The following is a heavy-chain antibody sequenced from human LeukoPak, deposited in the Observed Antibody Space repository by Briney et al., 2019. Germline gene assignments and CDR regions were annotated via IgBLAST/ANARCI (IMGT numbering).Heavy chain of an antibody. CDR3: ATASTIDC. CDR1: GFTFSSYG. V-gene: IGHV3-30*03. CDR2: ISYDGSNK. J-gene: IGHJ4*02. Sequence: GGSLRLSCAASGFTFSSYGMHWVRQAPGKGLEWVAVISYDGSNKYYADSVKGRFTISRDNSKNTLYLQMNSLRAEDTAVYYCATASTIDCWGQGTLVTASS. D-gene: IGHD2-2*01.